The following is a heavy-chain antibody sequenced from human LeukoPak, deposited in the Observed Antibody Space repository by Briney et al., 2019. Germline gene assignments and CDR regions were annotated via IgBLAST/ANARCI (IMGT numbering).Heavy chain of an antibody. CDR1: GGSISSGGYY. CDR3: ARSSSSNRLFFDY. CDR2: IYYSGST. D-gene: IGHD6-6*01. V-gene: IGHV4-31*02. Sequence: PSQTLSLTCTVSGGSISSGGYYWSWIRQHPGKGLEWLGYIYYSGSTYYNPSLKSRVTISVDTSKNQFSLKLSSVTAADTAVYYCARSSSSNRLFFDYWGQGTLVTVSS. J-gene: IGHJ4*02.